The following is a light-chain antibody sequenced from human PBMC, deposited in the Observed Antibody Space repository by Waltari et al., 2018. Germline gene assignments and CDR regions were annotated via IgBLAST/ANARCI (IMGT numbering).Light chain of an antibody. CDR2: GAS. CDR1: QSVSNAY. V-gene: IGKV3-20*01. CDR3: QYYGASPPMYT. J-gene: IGKJ2*01. Sequence: EIVLTQSPGTLSLSPGERAIISCRTSQSVSNAYIAWYQQKPGQAPRLLTYGASTRATCIPDRFSCSGSGTDFALSISRLETEDFAVYYCQYYGASPPMYTFGQGTKVEIK.